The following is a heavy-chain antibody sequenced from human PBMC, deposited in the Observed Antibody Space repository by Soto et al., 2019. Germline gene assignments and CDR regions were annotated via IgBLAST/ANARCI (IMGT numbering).Heavy chain of an antibody. CDR2: IYYSGST. CDR3: ARTLPDTNYYYYMDV. J-gene: IGHJ6*03. CDR1: GGSISSSSDY. V-gene: IGHV4-39*01. D-gene: IGHD2-2*01. Sequence: QLQLQESGPGLVKPSETLSLTCTVSGGSISSSSDYWGWIRQPPGKALEWIGSIYYSGSTYYNPSLKSRVTISVDTSKNQFSLKVSSVTAADTAIYYCARTLPDTNYYYYMDVWGKGTTVTVSS.